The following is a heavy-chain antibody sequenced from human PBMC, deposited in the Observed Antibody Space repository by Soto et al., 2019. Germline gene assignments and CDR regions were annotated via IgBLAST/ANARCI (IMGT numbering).Heavy chain of an antibody. CDR3: ARALYDCSGGSCYQTSFYYYYGMDV. Sequence: SLTCTVSGGSVSSGSFYWSWIRQPPGKGLEWIGFIYNSLTSNYNPSLKSRVTISVDTSKNQFSLKLSSVTAADTAVYFCARALYDCSGGSCYQTSFYYYYGMDVWGQGTTVTVSS. CDR1: GGSVSSGSFY. V-gene: IGHV4-61*01. CDR2: IYNSLTS. J-gene: IGHJ6*02. D-gene: IGHD2-15*01.